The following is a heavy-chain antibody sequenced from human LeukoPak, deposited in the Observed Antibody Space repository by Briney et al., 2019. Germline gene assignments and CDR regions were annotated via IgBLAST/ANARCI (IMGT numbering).Heavy chain of an antibody. CDR2: INSEGSST. Sequence: PGGSLRLSCAASGFTFSNYWMHWVRQAPGKGLVWVARINSEGSSTSHADSVKGRFTISRDNAKNTLYLQMNSLRAEDTAVYYCARGGYNWNGEEAFDIWGQGTMVTVSS. CDR3: ARGGYNWNGEEAFDI. V-gene: IGHV3-74*01. J-gene: IGHJ3*02. D-gene: IGHD1-1*01. CDR1: GFTFSNYW.